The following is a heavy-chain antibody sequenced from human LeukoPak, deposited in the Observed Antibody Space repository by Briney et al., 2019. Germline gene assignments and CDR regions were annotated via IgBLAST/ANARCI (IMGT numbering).Heavy chain of an antibody. CDR2: FSSSSSYI. D-gene: IGHD3/OR15-3a*01. CDR1: GFSFSRYS. CDR3: ASTNHSYDLRTYDYYFDS. Sequence: PGGSLRLSCAASGFSFSRYSMNWVHQAPGKGAEGVSFFSSSSSYIYYADSVKGRLTISRDNAKNLLVLEMHNLRGEDTAVYYCASTNHSYDLRTYDYYFDSWGQGALVTASS. J-gene: IGHJ4*02. V-gene: IGHV3-21*01.